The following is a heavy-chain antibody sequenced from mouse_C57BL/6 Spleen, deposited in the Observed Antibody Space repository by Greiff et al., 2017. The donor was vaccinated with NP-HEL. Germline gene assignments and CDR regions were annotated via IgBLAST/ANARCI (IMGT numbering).Heavy chain of an antibody. J-gene: IGHJ2*01. Sequence: QVQLQQPGAELVKPGASVKVSCKASGYTFTSYWMHWVKQRPGQGLEWIGRIHPSDSDTNYNQKFKGKATLTVDKSSSTAYMELRSLTSEDSAVYYCTNMVYYGSSYVYFDYWGQGTTLTVSS. CDR2: IHPSDSDT. D-gene: IGHD1-1*01. V-gene: IGHV1-74*01. CDR3: TNMVYYGSSYVYFDY. CDR1: GYTFTSYW.